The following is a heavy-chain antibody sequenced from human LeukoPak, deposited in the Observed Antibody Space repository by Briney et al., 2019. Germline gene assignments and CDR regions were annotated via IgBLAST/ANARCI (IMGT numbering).Heavy chain of an antibody. CDR3: ARGLWQDY. J-gene: IGHJ4*02. V-gene: IGHV3-48*01. Sequence: GGSLRLSCAGSGFTFSSYSMNWVRQAPGMGLEWVSYISSGTGTIYYADSVKGRFTISRDNAKNSLYLQMNSLRAEDTAVYYCARGLWQDYWGQGTLVTVSS. CDR1: GFTFSSYS. CDR2: ISSGTGTI.